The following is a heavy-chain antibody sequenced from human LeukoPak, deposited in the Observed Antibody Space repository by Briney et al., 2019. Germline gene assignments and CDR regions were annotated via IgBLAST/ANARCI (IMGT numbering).Heavy chain of an antibody. CDR3: AGRWDGGQYNEYFDF. D-gene: IGHD1-14*01. V-gene: IGHV4-38-2*01. CDR2: VHHSGHT. CDR1: GYPISGGHF. J-gene: IGHJ4*02. Sequence: SETLSLTCAVSGYPISGGHFWGWIRQPPGKGLEWIGNVHHSGHTYYNPSLKSRVIMSADTSKNHFSLRLSYVTAADTAVYYCAGRWDGGQYNEYFDFWGQGTLVSVSS.